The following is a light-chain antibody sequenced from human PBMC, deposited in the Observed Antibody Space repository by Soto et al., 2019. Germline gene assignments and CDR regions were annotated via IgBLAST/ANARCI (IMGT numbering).Light chain of an antibody. Sequence: QSALTQPACMSGSPGQSGTISCTGTSSDFGSYKFVSWYQHHPGKVPKVIIYETSKRPSGVSDRFSGSKSGNTASLTISGLQAEDEADYYCFSFTSTNTHVFGSGTKVTVL. V-gene: IGLV2-23*01. CDR3: FSFTSTNTHV. J-gene: IGLJ1*01. CDR2: ETS. CDR1: SSDFGSYKF.